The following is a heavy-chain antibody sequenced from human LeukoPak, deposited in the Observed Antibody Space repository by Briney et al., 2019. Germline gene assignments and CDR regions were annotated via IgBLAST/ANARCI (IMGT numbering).Heavy chain of an antibody. CDR3: ARDRFRDRYSTFDY. CDR2: IYYSGST. D-gene: IGHD5-24*01. Sequence: PSETLSLTCTVSGGSISSYYWSWIRQPPGKGLEWIGYIYYSGSTNYNPSLKSRVTISVDTSKNQFSLKLSSVTAADTAVYYCARDRFRDRYSTFDYWGQGTLVTVSS. J-gene: IGHJ4*02. V-gene: IGHV4-59*01. CDR1: GGSISSYY.